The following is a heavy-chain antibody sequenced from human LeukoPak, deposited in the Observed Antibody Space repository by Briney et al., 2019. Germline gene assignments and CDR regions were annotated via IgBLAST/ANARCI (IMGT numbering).Heavy chain of an antibody. D-gene: IGHD5-24*01. CDR2: INSDGGTT. V-gene: IGHV3-74*01. CDR1: GFTFGTYW. Sequence: GGSLRLSCGASGFTFGTYWMHWLRQARGKGLVWVSGINSDGGTTTYADSVKGRFTISRDNAKNTLYLQMNSLRAEDTAVYYCAREVGPFHQLDYWGQGTLVTVSS. J-gene: IGHJ4*02. CDR3: AREVGPFHQLDY.